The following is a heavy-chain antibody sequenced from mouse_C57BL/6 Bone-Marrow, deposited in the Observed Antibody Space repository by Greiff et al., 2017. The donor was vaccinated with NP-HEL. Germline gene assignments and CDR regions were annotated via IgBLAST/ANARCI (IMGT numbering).Heavy chain of an antibody. V-gene: IGHV8-12*01. D-gene: IGHD1-1*01. Sequence: QVTLKESGPGILQSSQTLSLTCSFSGFSLSTSGMGVSWIRQPSGKGLEWLAHIYWDDDKRYNPSLKSRLTISKDTSRNQVFLKITSVDTADTATYYCARSSITTVGPQYFDVWGTGTTVTVSS. CDR1: GFSLSTSGMG. CDR3: ARSSITTVGPQYFDV. CDR2: IYWDDDK. J-gene: IGHJ1*03.